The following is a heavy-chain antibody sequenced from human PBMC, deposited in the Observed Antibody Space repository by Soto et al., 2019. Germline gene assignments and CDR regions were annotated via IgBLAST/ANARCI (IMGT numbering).Heavy chain of an antibody. CDR1: GGSISRDDYY. Sequence: QVQLQESGPGLVKPSQTLSLTCTVSGGSISRDDYYWSWIRQPPGKGLEWIGYIYYSGKTSYNPSLKSLLTISLDTSKNQFSLKLSSVSAADTAVYYCARDRSNSPDYFDYWGQGTLVTVSS. D-gene: IGHD6-6*01. V-gene: IGHV4-30-4*01. J-gene: IGHJ4*02. CDR2: IYYSGKT. CDR3: ARDRSNSPDYFDY.